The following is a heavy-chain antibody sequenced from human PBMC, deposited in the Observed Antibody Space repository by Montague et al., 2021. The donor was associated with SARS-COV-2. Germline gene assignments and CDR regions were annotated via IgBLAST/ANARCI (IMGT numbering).Heavy chain of an antibody. V-gene: IGHV4-34*01. CDR2: INHSGST. Sequence: SETLSLTCAVYGGCFSGYYWTWIRQSPRKGLEWIGEINHSGSTNYNPSLKSRVTISVDTSKNQFSLKLSSVTAADTAVYYCASPKEGSGYYRPFDYWGQGILVTVSS. CDR3: ASPKEGSGYYRPFDY. CDR1: GGCFSGYY. D-gene: IGHD3-22*01. J-gene: IGHJ4*02.